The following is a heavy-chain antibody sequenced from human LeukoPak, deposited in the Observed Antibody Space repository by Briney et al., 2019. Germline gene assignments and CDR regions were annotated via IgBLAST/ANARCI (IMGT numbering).Heavy chain of an antibody. CDR2: MYYSGST. J-gene: IGHJ4*02. CDR1: GGSISRNYYY. CDR3: AGSFDY. V-gene: IGHV4-39*07. Sequence: SETLSLTCIVSGGSISRNYYYWGWLRPPPGKGLEWIVSMYYSGSTYYNPSLKSRVTISADTSKNQFSLKLSSVTAADTAVYYCAGSFDYWGQGTLVTVSS.